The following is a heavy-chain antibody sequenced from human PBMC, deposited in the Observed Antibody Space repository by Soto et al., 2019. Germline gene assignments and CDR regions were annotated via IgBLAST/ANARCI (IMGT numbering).Heavy chain of an antibody. CDR3: ARGSRQWLVIDNWFDP. J-gene: IGHJ5*02. Sequence: QVQLVESGGGVVQPGRSLRLSCAASGFTFSSYAMHWVRQAPGKGLEWVAVISYDGSNKYYADSVKGRFTISRDNSKNTLYLQMNSLRAEDTAVYYCARGSRQWLVIDNWFDPWGQGTLVTVSS. CDR2: ISYDGSNK. CDR1: GFTFSSYA. D-gene: IGHD6-19*01. V-gene: IGHV3-30-3*01.